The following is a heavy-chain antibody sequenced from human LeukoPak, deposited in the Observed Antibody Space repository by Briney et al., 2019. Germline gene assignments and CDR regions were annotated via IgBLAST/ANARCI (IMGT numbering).Heavy chain of an antibody. CDR2: INPNSGGT. Sequence: ASVKVSCKASGCTFTGYYMHWVRQAPGQGLEWMGWINPNSGGTNYAQKFQGRVTMTRDTSISTAYMELSRLRSDDTAVYYCARGTIDFDWLLYGSWFDPWGQGTLVTVSS. V-gene: IGHV1-2*02. CDR3: ARGTIDFDWLLYGSWFDP. J-gene: IGHJ5*02. D-gene: IGHD3-9*01. CDR1: GCTFTGYY.